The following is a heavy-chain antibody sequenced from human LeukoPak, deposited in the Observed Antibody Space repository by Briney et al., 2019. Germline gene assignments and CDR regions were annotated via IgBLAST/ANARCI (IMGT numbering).Heavy chain of an antibody. CDR1: GYTFTGYY. CDR2: INPNNGGT. V-gene: IGHV1-2*02. CDR3: ARDLIQWELAG. D-gene: IGHD1-26*01. J-gene: IGHJ4*02. Sequence: ASVKVSCKASGYTFTGYYMHWVRQAPGQGLEWMGWINPNNGGTNYAQKFQGRVTMTRDTSISTAYMELSRLRSDDTAVYYCARDLIQWELAGWGQGTLVTVSS.